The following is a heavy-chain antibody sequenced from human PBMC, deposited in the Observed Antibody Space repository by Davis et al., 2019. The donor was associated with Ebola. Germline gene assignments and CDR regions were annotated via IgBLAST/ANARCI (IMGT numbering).Heavy chain of an antibody. V-gene: IGHV4-59*08. D-gene: IGHD5-12*01. CDR3: ARADTGYDSAENWFDP. CDR2: IYYSGST. J-gene: IGHJ5*02. Sequence: SETLSLTCTVSGGSISSYYWSWIRQPPGKGLEWTGYIYYSGSTNYNPALKSRVTISVDTSKNQFSRKRSSVSAADPAIYYCARADTGYDSAENWFDPWGPGTLVTVSS. CDR1: GGSISSYY.